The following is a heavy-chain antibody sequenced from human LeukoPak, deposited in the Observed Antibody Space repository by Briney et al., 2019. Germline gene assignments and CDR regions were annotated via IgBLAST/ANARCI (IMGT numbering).Heavy chain of an antibody. Sequence: SETLSLTCTLSGGSLGRYSWSWVRQPPGKGLEWIGEIYHSGRTNYNPSLKSRVTISVDKSKNQFSLKLSSVTAADTAVYYCARVYITMVRGATSFYFDYWGQGTLVTVSS. D-gene: IGHD3-10*01. V-gene: IGHV4-59*12. CDR3: ARVYITMVRGATSFYFDY. CDR2: IYHSGRT. CDR1: GGSLGRYS. J-gene: IGHJ4*02.